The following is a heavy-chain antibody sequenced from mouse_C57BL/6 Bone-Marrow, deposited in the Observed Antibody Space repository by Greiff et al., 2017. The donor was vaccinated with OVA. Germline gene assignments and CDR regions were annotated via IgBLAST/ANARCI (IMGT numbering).Heavy chain of an antibody. Sequence: EVQLVESGGGLVKPGGSLKLSCAASGFTFSDYGMHWVRQAPEKGLEWVAYISSGSSTIYYADTVKGRFTISRDNAKNTLFLQMTSLRSEDTAMDYCARRPTVVPYYFDYWGQGTTLTVSS. J-gene: IGHJ2*01. D-gene: IGHD1-1*01. V-gene: IGHV5-17*01. CDR2: ISSGSSTI. CDR3: ARRPTVVPYYFDY. CDR1: GFTFSDYG.